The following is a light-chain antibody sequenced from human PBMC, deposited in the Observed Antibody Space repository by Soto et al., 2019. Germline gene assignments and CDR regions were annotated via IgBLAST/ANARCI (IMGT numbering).Light chain of an antibody. CDR1: SSDVGGYNH. Sequence: QSALTQPASVSGSPGQSITISCTGTSSDVGGYNHVSWYQQHPGKAPKLMIYDVTDRPSGVSNRFSGSKSGNTASLAISGLQAEEGADYYCNSYTSTNTLVFGGGTKLTVL. CDR2: DVT. CDR3: NSYTSTNTLV. V-gene: IGLV2-14*03. J-gene: IGLJ2*01.